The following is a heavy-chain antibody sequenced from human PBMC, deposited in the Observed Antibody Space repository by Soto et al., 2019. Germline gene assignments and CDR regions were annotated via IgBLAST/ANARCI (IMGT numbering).Heavy chain of an antibody. V-gene: IGHV4-39*02. CDR3: AREGNLGRWLQPLDF. D-gene: IGHD5-12*01. J-gene: IGHJ4*02. CDR2: IYYSGNT. Sequence: SETLSLTCTVSGGSISSSSYYWGWIRQPPGKGLEWIGTIYYSGNTNYNPSLKSRVTISVDTSKNHFSLRLISVTAADTAIYFCAREGNLGRWLQPLDFWGQGTLVTVSS. CDR1: GGSISSSSYY.